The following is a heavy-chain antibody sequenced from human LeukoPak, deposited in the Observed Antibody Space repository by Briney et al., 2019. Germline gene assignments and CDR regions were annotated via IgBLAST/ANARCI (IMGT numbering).Heavy chain of an antibody. CDR3: ARDLSGDYFSGY. V-gene: IGHV3-21*01. D-gene: IGHD4-17*01. Sequence: GGSLRLSCAASGFTFSSYSMNWVRQAPGKGLGWVSSISSSSSYIYYADSVKGRFTISRDNAKNSLYLQMNSLRAEDTAVYYCARDLSGDYFSGYWGQGTLVTVSS. CDR1: GFTFSSYS. CDR2: ISSSSSYI. J-gene: IGHJ4*02.